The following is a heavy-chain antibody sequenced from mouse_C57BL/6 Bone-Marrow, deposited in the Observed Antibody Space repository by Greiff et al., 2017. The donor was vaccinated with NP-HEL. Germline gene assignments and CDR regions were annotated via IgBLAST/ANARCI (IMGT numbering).Heavy chain of an antibody. Sequence: QVQLQQSGAELVKPGASVKLSCKASGYTFTEYTIHWVKQRSGQGLEWIGWFYPGSGSIKYNEKFQDKATLTADKYSSTVYMDLSRLTSEDSAVYCCARHGDYFGSSYGYYDVWGRGTTVTVTS. D-gene: IGHD1-1*01. V-gene: IGHV1-62-2*01. CDR2: FYPGSGSI. J-gene: IGHJ1*03. CDR1: GYTFTEYT. CDR3: ARHGDYFGSSYGYYDV.